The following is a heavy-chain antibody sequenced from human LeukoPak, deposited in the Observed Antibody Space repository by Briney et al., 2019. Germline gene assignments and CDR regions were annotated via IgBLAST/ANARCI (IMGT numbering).Heavy chain of an antibody. J-gene: IGHJ6*02. V-gene: IGHV3-23*01. CDR3: ARRWLGDPYGMDV. Sequence: GGSLRLSCAASGFVFSNYAMTWVRQAPGKGLEWVSILGGLSESVYYPDSVKGRFTVSRDNSKDTLYLEINSLRGEDTATYYCARRWLGDPYGMDVWGQGTTVTVSS. CDR2: LGGLSESV. CDR1: GFVFSNYA. D-gene: IGHD3-10*01.